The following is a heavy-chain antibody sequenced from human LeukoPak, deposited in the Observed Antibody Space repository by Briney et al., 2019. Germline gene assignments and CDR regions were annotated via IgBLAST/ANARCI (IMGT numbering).Heavy chain of an antibody. Sequence: SETLSLTCTVSGGSISSSSDYWSWIRQPPGKGLEWIGEINHSGSTNYNPSLRSRVTISVDTSKNQFSLKLSSVTAADTAVYYCARRRGGMYSGSYYAPDYFDYWGQGTLVTVSS. D-gene: IGHD1-26*01. CDR1: GGSISSSSDY. CDR3: ARRRGGMYSGSYYAPDYFDY. V-gene: IGHV4-39*07. J-gene: IGHJ4*02. CDR2: INHSGST.